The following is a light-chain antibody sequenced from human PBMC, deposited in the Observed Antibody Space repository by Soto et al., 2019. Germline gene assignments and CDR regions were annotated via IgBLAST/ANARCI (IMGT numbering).Light chain of an antibody. Sequence: SVLTQPPSVSGAPGQRVTISCTGSSSNFGAGYDVHWYQQLPGTAPKLLIYGNINRPSGVPDRFSGSKSGTSASLAITGLQSEDEADYYCQSYDSSLSVLVFGGGTKLTVL. V-gene: IGLV1-40*01. CDR2: GNI. CDR1: SSNFGAGYD. J-gene: IGLJ2*01. CDR3: QSYDSSLSVLV.